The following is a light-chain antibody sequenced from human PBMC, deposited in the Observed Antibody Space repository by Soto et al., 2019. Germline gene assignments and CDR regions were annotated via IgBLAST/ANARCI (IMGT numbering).Light chain of an antibody. V-gene: IGKV1D-12*01. J-gene: IGKJ5*01. CDR2: AAS. CDR1: QGISAW. Sequence: DIQMTQSPSSVSASVGDRATITRRASQGISAWLALYQQKPGKAPKHLIYAASSLKSGVPSRFSGSGFGTDFTLTNSSLQPEDFATYYCQQANSLPITFGQETRLEIK. CDR3: QQANSLPIT.